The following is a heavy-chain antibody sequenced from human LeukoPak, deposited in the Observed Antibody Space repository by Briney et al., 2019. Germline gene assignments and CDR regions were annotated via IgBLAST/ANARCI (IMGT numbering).Heavy chain of an antibody. Sequence: SETLSLSCTVSGGSISSYYWSWIRQPAGKGLKWIGRIYTSGSTNYNPSLKSRVTMSVDTSKNQFSLKLSSVTAADTAVYYCARDLNGRGWFDPWGQGTLVTVSP. D-gene: IGHD4-17*01. CDR1: GGSISSYY. CDR3: ARDLNGRGWFDP. J-gene: IGHJ5*02. CDR2: IYTSGST. V-gene: IGHV4-4*07.